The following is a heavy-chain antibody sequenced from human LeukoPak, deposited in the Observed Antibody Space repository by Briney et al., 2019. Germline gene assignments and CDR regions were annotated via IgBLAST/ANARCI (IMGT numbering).Heavy chain of an antibody. J-gene: IGHJ6*04. CDR3: AELGITMIGGV. D-gene: IGHD3-10*02. CDR1: GFTFDDYA. V-gene: IGHV3-21*01. Sequence: GGSLRLSCAASGFTFDDYAMHWVRQAPGKGLEWVSSISTSSSYIHYADSVKGRFTISRDNAKNSLYLQMNSLRAEDTAVYYCAELGITMIGGVWGKGTTVTISS. CDR2: ISTSSSYI.